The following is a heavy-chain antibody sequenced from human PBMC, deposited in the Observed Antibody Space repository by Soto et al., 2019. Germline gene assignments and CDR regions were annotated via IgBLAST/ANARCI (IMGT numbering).Heavy chain of an antibody. CDR3: ARRQWLERPFDY. D-gene: IGHD6-19*01. Sequence: PSETLSLTCTVSGDSISSSYWTWIRQPPGKGLEWIGNIYYSGSTNYNPSLESRVTISVDTSKNEFSLKLSSVTGADTAVYYCARRQWLERPFDYWGQGTLVTVSS. CDR1: GDSISSSY. V-gene: IGHV4-59*01. CDR2: IYYSGST. J-gene: IGHJ4*02.